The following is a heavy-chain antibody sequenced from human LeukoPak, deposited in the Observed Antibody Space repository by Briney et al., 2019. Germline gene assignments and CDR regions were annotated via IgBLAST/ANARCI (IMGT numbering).Heavy chain of an antibody. CDR3: ARDYYDSSGYYYYYYGMDV. J-gene: IGHJ6*02. CDR1: GGSISSYY. CDR2: INYSGST. D-gene: IGHD3-22*01. Sequence: SETLSLTCTGSGGSISSYYWSWIRQPPGKGLEWIGYINYSGSTNYNPSLKSRVTISVDTSKNQFSLKLSSVTAADTAVYYCARDYYDSSGYYYYYYGMDVWGQGTTVTVSS. V-gene: IGHV4-59*12.